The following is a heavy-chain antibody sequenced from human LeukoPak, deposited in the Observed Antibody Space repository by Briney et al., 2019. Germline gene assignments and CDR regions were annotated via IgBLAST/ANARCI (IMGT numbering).Heavy chain of an antibody. V-gene: IGHV4-39*07. CDR2: IYYSGST. D-gene: IGHD3-10*01. J-gene: IGHJ3*02. Sequence: SETLSLTCTVSGGSISSSSYYWGWIRQPPGKGLEWIGSIYYSGSTYYNPSLKSRVTISVDTSKNQFSLKLSSVTAADTAVYYCARWDGSGSYSAPFDAFDIWGQGTMVTVSS. CDR1: GGSISSSSYY. CDR3: ARWDGSGSYSAPFDAFDI.